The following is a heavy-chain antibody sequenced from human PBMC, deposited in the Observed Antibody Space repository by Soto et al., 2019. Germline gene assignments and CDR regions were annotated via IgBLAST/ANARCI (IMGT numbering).Heavy chain of an antibody. CDR1: GDAISSDDYY. CDR2: VYYRGSI. Sequence: ASETLSLICTVSGDAISSDDYYWSWMRQAPGKGLELIGYVYYRGSIYYTPSFESRVSISIDTSKNQFSLRLTPVTAADSAVYFCARVTFTPNWFDSWGQGILVTVSS. CDR3: ARVTFTPNWFDS. V-gene: IGHV4-30-4*01. D-gene: IGHD3-16*01. J-gene: IGHJ5*01.